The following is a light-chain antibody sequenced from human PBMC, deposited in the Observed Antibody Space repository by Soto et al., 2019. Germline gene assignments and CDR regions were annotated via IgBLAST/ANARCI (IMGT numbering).Light chain of an antibody. CDR2: AAS. CDR3: QQYYSHPT. V-gene: IGKV1-8*01. Sequence: AIRMTQSPSSLSASTGDRVTITCRASQGISSYLAWYQQKPGKAPKLLIYAASTLQSGVPSRFSGSGSGTDFTLTIRCLKSEDFATYYCQQYYSHPTFGQGTRLEIK. CDR1: QGISSY. J-gene: IGKJ5*01.